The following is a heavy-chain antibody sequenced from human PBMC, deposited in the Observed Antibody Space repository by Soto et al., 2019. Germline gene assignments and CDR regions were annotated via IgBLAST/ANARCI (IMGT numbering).Heavy chain of an antibody. CDR1: GFIFSSFG. CDR2: IWYDGSNK. V-gene: IGHV3-33*01. CDR3: VRDLLGSGGHFDY. Sequence: GGSLRLSCAASGFIFSSFGMQWVRQAPGKGLEWVAHIWYDGSNKYYADSVKGRFTISRDNSRNTLYLQMNSLRAEDTAVYHCVRDLLGSGGHFDYWGQGTLVTVSS. J-gene: IGHJ4*02. D-gene: IGHD7-27*01.